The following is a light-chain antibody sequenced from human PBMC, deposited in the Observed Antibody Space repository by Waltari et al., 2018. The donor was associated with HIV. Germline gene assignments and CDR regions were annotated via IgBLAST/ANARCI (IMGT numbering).Light chain of an antibody. V-gene: IGLV1-51*01. CDR2: DSN. CDR3: GTWDSSLSAWV. CDR1: SSNIGNNY. Sequence: QSVLTQPPSVSAAPGQKVTISCSGSSSNIGNNYVSWYQQLPGTAPKLLIYDSNNRPSGIPDRSSGSESDTSATLGITGLQTGDEADYYCGTWDSSLSAWVFGGGTKLTVL. J-gene: IGLJ3*02.